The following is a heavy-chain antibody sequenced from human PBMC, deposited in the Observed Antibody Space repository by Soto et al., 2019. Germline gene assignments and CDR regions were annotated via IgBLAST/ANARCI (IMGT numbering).Heavy chain of an antibody. J-gene: IGHJ4*02. CDR1: GFTFSGSA. D-gene: IGHD4-17*01. CDR2: IRSKANSYAT. Sequence: QAGGSLRLSCAASGFTFSGSAMHWVRQASGKGLEWVGRIRSKANSYATAYAASVKGRFTISRDDSKNTAYLQMNSLKTEATAVYSCTRSGYDYGDYVPDYWGQGTLVTVSS. CDR3: TRSGYDYGDYVPDY. V-gene: IGHV3-73*01.